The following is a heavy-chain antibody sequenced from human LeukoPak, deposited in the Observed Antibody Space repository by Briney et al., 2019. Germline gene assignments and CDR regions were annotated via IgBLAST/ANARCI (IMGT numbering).Heavy chain of an antibody. CDR2: ISSSSSTI. CDR1: GFTFSSYS. V-gene: IGHV3-48*02. Sequence: PGGSLRLSCAASGFTFSSYSMNWVHQAPGKGLEWVSYISSSSSTIYYADSVKGRFTISRDNAKNSLYLQMNSLRDEDTAVYYCARSQGGISSGSYYAPYYYYGMDVWGQGTTVTVSS. J-gene: IGHJ6*02. CDR3: ARSQGGISSGSYYAPYYYYGMDV. D-gene: IGHD1-26*01.